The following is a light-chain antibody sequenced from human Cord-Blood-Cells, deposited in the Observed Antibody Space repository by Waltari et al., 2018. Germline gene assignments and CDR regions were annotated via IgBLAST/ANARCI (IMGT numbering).Light chain of an antibody. CDR3: QQSYSTPWT. J-gene: IGKJ1*01. CDR2: AAS. CDR1: QGISSY. V-gene: IGKV1-39*01. Sequence: DIQMTQSPSSLSASVGDRVTITCRASQGISSYLNWYQQKPGKAPKLLIYAASSLQSWVPSRFSGSGSGTDFTLTISSLQPEDFATYYCQQSYSTPWTFGQGTKVEIK.